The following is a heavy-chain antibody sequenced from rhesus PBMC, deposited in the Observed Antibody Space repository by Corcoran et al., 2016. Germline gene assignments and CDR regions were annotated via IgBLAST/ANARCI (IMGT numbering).Heavy chain of an antibody. J-gene: IGHJ4*01. V-gene: IGHV1S9*01. Sequence: QVQLVQSGAEVKKPGASVKLSCKASGYTFTSYYKNWVRQAPGQVLEWIRGINPSNGKTGYAQKFQGRVTMTRDTSTSTAYMELSSLRSEDTAVYYCTRYPYSGSWNFDYWGQGVLVTVSS. D-gene: IGHD6-25*01. CDR2: INPSNGKT. CDR3: TRYPYSGSWNFDY. CDR1: GYTFTSYY.